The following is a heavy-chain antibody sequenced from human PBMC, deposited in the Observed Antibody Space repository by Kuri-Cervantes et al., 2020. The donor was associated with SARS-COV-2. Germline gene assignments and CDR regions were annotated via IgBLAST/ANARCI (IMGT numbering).Heavy chain of an antibody. V-gene: IGHV3-7*01. CDR1: GFTFSSYW. CDR3: ARDLTTRDLTIYHFDY. CDR2: IKQDGSVK. Sequence: GESLKISCAASGFTFSSYWMSWVRQAPGKGLEWVANIKQDGSVKYYVDSVKGRFTISRDNAKNSLYLQMNSLRAEDTALYYCARDLTTRDLTIYHFDYWGQGTLVTVSS. J-gene: IGHJ4*02. D-gene: IGHD4-11*01.